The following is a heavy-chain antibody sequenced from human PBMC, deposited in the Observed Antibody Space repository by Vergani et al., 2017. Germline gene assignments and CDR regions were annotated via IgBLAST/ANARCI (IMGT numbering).Heavy chain of an antibody. D-gene: IGHD2/OR15-2a*01. V-gene: IGHV3-23*01. CDR1: GFSFNTYS. CDR3: AKDLGGCNSISCSYYMDV. J-gene: IGHJ6*03. CDR2: LTADSRFS. Sequence: EIQLLESGGGLVKPGGSLRLSCAGSGFSFNTYSMSWVRQAPGKGLEWVSALTADSRFSYSADSVKGRFTISRDNSKSTVYLQMDGLRVDDSAVYYCAKDLGGCNSISCSYYMDVWGKGTTVTV.